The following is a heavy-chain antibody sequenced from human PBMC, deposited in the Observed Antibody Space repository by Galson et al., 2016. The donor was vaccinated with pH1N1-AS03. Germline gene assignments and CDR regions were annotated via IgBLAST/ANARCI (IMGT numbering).Heavy chain of an antibody. CDR2: LSGTGLSA. D-gene: IGHD5-12*01. Sequence: SLRLSCAASGFSFSRYAMIWVRQAPGKGLEWVSSLSGTGLSAYYADSVKGRFSISRDNSKSTVYLHLKGLRVEDTAVYYCARDEYSDYDTYYYGMDVWGQGTTVTVSS. J-gene: IGHJ6*02. CDR1: GFSFSRYA. CDR3: ARDEYSDYDTYYYGMDV. V-gene: IGHV3-23*01.